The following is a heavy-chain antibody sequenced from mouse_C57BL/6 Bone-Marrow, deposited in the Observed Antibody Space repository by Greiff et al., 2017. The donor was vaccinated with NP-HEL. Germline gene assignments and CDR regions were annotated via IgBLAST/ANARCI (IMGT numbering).Heavy chain of an antibody. D-gene: IGHD1-1*01. CDR1: GFTFSDYG. J-gene: IGHJ4*01. CDR2: ISNLAYSI. CDR3: AREGTTVVGAMDY. Sequence: DVKLVESGGGLVQPGGSLKLSCAASGFTFSDYGMAWVRQAPRKGPEWVAFISNLAYSIYYADPVTGRFTISRENAKNTPYLEMSSLRSEDTAMYYCAREGTTVVGAMDYWGQGTSVTVSS. V-gene: IGHV5-15*01.